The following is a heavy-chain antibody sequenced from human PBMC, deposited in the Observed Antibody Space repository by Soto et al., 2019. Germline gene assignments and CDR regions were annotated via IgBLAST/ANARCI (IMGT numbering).Heavy chain of an antibody. CDR2: ISAHNGNT. CDR1: GYTFTSYG. CDR3: ARGRYGDY. Sequence: QVHLVQSGAEVKKPGASVKVSCKASGYTFTSYGITWVRQAPGQGLEWMGWISAHNGNTDYAQKLQGRVIVTRDTSTSPAYMELRSRRSDDTAVYYCARGRYGDYWGQGALVTVSS. D-gene: IGHD1-1*01. J-gene: IGHJ4*02. V-gene: IGHV1-18*01.